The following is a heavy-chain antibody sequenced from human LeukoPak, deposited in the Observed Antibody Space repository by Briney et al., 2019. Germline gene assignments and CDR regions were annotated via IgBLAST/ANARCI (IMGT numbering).Heavy chain of an antibody. J-gene: IGHJ4*02. CDR3: ASGTTDIVVVPATLRNYYFDY. CDR1: GGTFSSYE. D-gene: IGHD2-2*01. V-gene: IGHV1-69*05. Sequence: GSSVKVSCKASGGTFSSYEISWVRQAPGKGLEWMEGIIPMFGTAKYAQKFQGRVTITTDKSTSTAYMELSSLRSEDTAVYYCASGTTDIVVVPATLRNYYFDYWGQGTLVTVSS. CDR2: IIPMFGTA.